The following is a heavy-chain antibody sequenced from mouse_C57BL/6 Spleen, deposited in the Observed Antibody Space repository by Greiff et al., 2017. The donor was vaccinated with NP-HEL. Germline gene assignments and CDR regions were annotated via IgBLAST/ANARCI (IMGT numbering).Heavy chain of an antibody. Sequence: EVKLVESGGGLVKPGGSLKLSCAASGFTFSDYGMHWVRQAPEKGLEWVAYISRGSSTIYYADTVKGRFTISRDNAKNTLFLQMTSLRSEDTAMYYCARAGLRRYYFDYWGQGTTLTVSS. CDR3: ARAGLRRYYFDY. D-gene: IGHD2-4*01. CDR1: GFTFSDYG. V-gene: IGHV5-17*01. J-gene: IGHJ2*01. CDR2: ISRGSSTI.